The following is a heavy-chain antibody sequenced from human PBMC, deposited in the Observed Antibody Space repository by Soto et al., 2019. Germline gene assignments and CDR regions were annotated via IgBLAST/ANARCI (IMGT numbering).Heavy chain of an antibody. CDR3: ARRGYSGYGYFDY. Sequence: EVQLVESGGGLVQPGGSLRLSCAASGFSFSDHSMDWVRQPPGKGLEWVGRTRNKPNRYTTEYAASGKGRFTISRDDSKNSLYLQMNSLRTEDTAMYYCARRGYSGYGYFDYWGQGALVTVSS. D-gene: IGHD5-12*01. CDR2: TRNKPNRYTT. V-gene: IGHV3-72*01. CDR1: GFSFSDHS. J-gene: IGHJ4*02.